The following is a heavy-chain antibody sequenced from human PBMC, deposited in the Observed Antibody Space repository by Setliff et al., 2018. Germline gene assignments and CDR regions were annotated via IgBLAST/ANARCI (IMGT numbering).Heavy chain of an antibody. CDR2: IFYSGDT. D-gene: IGHD3-10*01. V-gene: IGHV4-59*02. J-gene: IGHJ4*02. CDR1: GASVRSHY. Sequence: PSETLSLTCTVSGASVRSHYWSWIRQPPGKGLEWIGFIFYSGDTKSNPPLKSRVTMSVDTPKNQFSLKLSSVTAADTAVYYCARDRTYYGSGTYSRWFDYWGQGTLVTVSS. CDR3: ARDRTYYGSGTYSRWFDY.